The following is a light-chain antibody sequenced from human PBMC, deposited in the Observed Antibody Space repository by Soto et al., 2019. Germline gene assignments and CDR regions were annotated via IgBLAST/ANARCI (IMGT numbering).Light chain of an antibody. CDR1: SSNIGTNR. CDR2: DNN. Sequence: QSVLTQPPAVSAAAGQKVTISCSGSSSNIGTNRVSWYQQLTGTAPKLLIYDNNKRPSGNIDRFSGSKSGTSATLVITELETGDEADFSCGTCDNSLTAEVFGTCTKGTVL. V-gene: IGLV1-51*01. CDR3: GTCDNSLTAEV. J-gene: IGLJ1*01.